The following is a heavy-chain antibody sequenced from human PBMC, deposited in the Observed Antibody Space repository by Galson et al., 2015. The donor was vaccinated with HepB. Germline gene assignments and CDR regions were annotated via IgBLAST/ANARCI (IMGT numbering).Heavy chain of an antibody. J-gene: IGHJ6*02. V-gene: IGHV1-2*02. Sequence: SVKVSCKASGYTFTGYYMHWVRQAPGQGLEWMGWINPNSGGTNYAQKFQGRVTMTRDTSIRTAYMELSSLRSDDTAVYYCARTEYYGSGSYRNFDYGMDVWGQGTTVTVSS. D-gene: IGHD3-10*01. CDR2: INPNSGGT. CDR1: GYTFTGYY. CDR3: ARTEYYGSGSYRNFDYGMDV.